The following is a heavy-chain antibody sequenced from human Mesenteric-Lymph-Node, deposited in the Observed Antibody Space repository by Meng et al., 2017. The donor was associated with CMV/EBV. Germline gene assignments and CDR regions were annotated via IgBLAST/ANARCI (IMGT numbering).Heavy chain of an antibody. CDR3: AREAAAVPQIDAFDI. J-gene: IGHJ3*02. CDR2: IRSDGIST. D-gene: IGHD6-13*01. CDR1: GFTFSSYW. V-gene: IGHV3-74*01. Sequence: GESLKISCAASGFTFSSYWMSWVRQAPGKGLAWVSRIRSDGISTSYADSVRGRFTISRDNAKNTLYLQMNSLRAEDTAVYYCAREAAAVPQIDAFDIWGQGTMVTVSS.